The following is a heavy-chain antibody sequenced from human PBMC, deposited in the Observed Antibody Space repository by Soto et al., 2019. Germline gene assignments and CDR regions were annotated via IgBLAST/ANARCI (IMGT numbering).Heavy chain of an antibody. Sequence: QVQLVQSGAEVKKPGSSVKVSCKASGGTFSSYAISWVRQAPGQGLEWMGGIIPIFGTANYAPKFQGRVTITADESTSTDYMELSSLGSEDTAGYYCARAWNDLANSFDYWGQGTLVTVSS. CDR3: ARAWNDLANSFDY. D-gene: IGHD1-1*01. CDR2: IIPIFGTA. J-gene: IGHJ4*02. V-gene: IGHV1-69*12. CDR1: GGTFSSYA.